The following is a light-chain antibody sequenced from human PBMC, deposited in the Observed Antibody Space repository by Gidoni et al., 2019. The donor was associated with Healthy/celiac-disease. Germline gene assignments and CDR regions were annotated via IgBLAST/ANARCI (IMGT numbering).Light chain of an antibody. CDR2: KAS. V-gene: IGKV1-5*03. CDR3: KQYNSYFPMYT. Sequence: IQMTQSPSTLSASVGDRVTITCRASQSISSWLAWYQQKPGKAPKLLIYKASSLESGVPSRFSGSGSGTEFTLTISSLQPDDFATYYCKQYNSYFPMYTFGQGTKLEIK. J-gene: IGKJ2*01. CDR1: QSISSW.